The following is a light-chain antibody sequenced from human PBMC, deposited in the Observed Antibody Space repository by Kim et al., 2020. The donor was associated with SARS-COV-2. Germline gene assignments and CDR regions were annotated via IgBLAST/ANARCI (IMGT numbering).Light chain of an antibody. CDR1: SLRSDY. J-gene: IGLJ1*01. CDR2: GKN. CDR3: NSRDSSGNHYV. Sequence: ALGQTVRITCQRDSLRSDYASWYQQKPGLAPVLVIYGKNNRPSGIPDRFSGSRSGNTASLTITGAQAEDEADYYCNSRDSSGNHYVFGTGTKVTVL. V-gene: IGLV3-19*01.